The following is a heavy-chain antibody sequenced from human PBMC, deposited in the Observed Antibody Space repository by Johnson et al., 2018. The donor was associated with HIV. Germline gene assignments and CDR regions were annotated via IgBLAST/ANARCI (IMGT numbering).Heavy chain of an antibody. CDR2: INSDVSST. V-gene: IGHV3-74*02. Sequence: VQLVESGGGFVQPGGSLRLSCAASRFTFSSYWMHWVRQAPGKGLVWVSRINSDVSSTSYADSVQGRFTISRDNAKNTLYLQMNSLRAEDTAVYYCARAVYSSSSSCAFDIWGQGTMVTVSS. CDR1: RFTFSSYW. CDR3: ARAVYSSSSSCAFDI. J-gene: IGHJ3*02. D-gene: IGHD6-6*01.